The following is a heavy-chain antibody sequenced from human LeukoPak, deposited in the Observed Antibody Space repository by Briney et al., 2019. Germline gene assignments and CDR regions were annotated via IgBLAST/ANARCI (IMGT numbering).Heavy chain of an antibody. CDR1: GYSISSGYY. CDR3: ARVSQTYYYDSSGYYSWFDP. V-gene: IGHV4-61*02. CDR2: IYTSGST. Sequence: SETLSLTCTVSGYSISSGYYWSWIRQPAGKGLEWIGRIYTSGSTNYNPSLKSRVTISLDTSKNQFSLKLSSVTAADTAVYYCARVSQTYYYDSSGYYSWFDPWGQGTLVTVSS. J-gene: IGHJ5*02. D-gene: IGHD3-22*01.